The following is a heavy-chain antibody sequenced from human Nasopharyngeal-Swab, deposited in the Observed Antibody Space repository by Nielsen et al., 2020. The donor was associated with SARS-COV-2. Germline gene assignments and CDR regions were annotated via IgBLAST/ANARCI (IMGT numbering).Heavy chain of an antibody. J-gene: IGHJ5*02. CDR2: INHSGST. V-gene: IGHV4-34*01. CDR3: ARGGGSGGYYNRRWFDP. D-gene: IGHD3-10*01. Sequence: GSLRLSCAVYGGSFSGYYWSWIRQPPGKGLEWIGEINHSGSTNYNPSLKSRVTISVDTSKNQFSLNLRSVTAADTAVYYCARGGGSGGYYNRRWFDPWGQGTLVTVSS. CDR1: GGSFSGYY.